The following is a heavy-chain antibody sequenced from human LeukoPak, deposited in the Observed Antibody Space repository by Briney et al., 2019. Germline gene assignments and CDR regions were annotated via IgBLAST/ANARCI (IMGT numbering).Heavy chain of an antibody. CDR3: ARAGDSSFNG. V-gene: IGHV3-11*05. D-gene: IGHD6-19*01. Sequence: GGSLRLSCAASGFTFSDYYMSWIRQAPGKGLEWVSYISSSGSYTNHADSVEGRFTISRDNTKNSLYLQMNSLRAEDTAVYYCARAGDSSFNGWGQGTLVTVSS. J-gene: IGHJ4*02. CDR1: GFTFSDYY. CDR2: ISSSGSYT.